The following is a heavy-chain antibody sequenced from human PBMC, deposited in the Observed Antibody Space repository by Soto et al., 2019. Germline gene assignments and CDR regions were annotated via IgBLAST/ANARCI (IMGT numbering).Heavy chain of an antibody. J-gene: IGHJ4*02. CDR2: ISYDGSNK. Sequence: PGGSLRLSCAASGFTFSSYAMHWVHQAPGKGLEWVAVISYDGSNKYYADSVKGRFTISRDNSKNTLYLQMNSLRAEDTAVYYCAREVPDIVLMVYTYYFDYWGQGTLVTVSS. CDR3: AREVPDIVLMVYTYYFDY. CDR1: GFTFSSYA. D-gene: IGHD2-8*01. V-gene: IGHV3-30-3*01.